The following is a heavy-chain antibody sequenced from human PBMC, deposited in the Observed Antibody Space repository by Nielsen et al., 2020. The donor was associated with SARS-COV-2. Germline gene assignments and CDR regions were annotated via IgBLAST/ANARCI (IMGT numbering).Heavy chain of an antibody. Sequence: KVSCMGSGYSFTSYWIGWVRQMPGKGLEWMGIIYPGDSDTRYSPSFQGQVTISADKSISTAYLQWSSLKASDTAMYYCAGLTSSLGAFDIWGQGTMVTVSS. CDR1: GYSFTSYW. J-gene: IGHJ3*02. CDR2: IYPGDSDT. CDR3: AGLTSSLGAFDI. V-gene: IGHV5-51*01. D-gene: IGHD6-6*01.